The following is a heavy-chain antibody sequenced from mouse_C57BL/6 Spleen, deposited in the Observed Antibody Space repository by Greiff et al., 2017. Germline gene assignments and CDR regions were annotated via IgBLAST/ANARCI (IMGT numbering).Heavy chain of an antibody. CDR2: IYPGSGST. V-gene: IGHV1-55*01. CDR3: SRVGLYGYDGYYYAMDY. D-gene: IGHD2-2*01. CDR1: GYTFTSYW. J-gene: IGHJ4*01. Sequence: QVQLQQPGAELVKPGASVKMSCKASGYTFTSYWITWVKQRPGQGLEWIGDIYPGSGSTNYNEKFKSKATLTVDTSSSTAYMQLSSLTSEYSAVYYGSRVGLYGYDGYYYAMDYWGQGTSVTVSS.